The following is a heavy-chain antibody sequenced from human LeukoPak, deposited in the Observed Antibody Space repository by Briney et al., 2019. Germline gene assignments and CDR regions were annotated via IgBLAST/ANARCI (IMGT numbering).Heavy chain of an antibody. V-gene: IGHV3-11*06. Sequence: GGSLRLSCAAFGFTFSDYYISWIRQAPGKGPEWVSYISKSGSDTNFADSVKGRFTISRDNAKNSLYLQMNSLRAEDTAVYYCARVGATGTADYWGQGTLVTVSS. J-gene: IGHJ4*02. D-gene: IGHD2-15*01. CDR2: ISKSGSDT. CDR1: GFTFSDYY. CDR3: ARVGATGTADY.